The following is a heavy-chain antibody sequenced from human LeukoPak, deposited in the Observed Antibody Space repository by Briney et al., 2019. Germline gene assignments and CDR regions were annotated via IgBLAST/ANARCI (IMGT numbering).Heavy chain of an antibody. CDR1: GFNNYD. Sequence: GGSLRLSCVASGFNNYDLHWVRQAPGKGLEWVAFIKFHGHETFYADSVEGRFTFSRDNSRNTVYLQMNSLRSEDTAVYYCAREAPICRNADCRTGFDYWGQGTLVAVSS. V-gene: IGHV3-30*02. J-gene: IGHJ4*02. CDR2: IKFHGHET. D-gene: IGHD1-1*01. CDR3: AREAPICRNADCRTGFDY.